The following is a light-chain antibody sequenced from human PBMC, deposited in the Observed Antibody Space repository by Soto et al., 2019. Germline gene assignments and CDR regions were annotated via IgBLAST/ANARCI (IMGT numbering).Light chain of an antibody. CDR1: SGDVGNYNL. V-gene: IGLV2-23*02. CDR2: EVN. Sequence: QSALTQPASVSGSPGQSITISCTGTSGDVGNYNLVSWYQQHPGKAPRLMIYEVNKWPSGVSNRFSGSKSGNTASLTISGLQAEDEADYYCCSYVGRSTSDVFGTGTKLTVL. J-gene: IGLJ1*01. CDR3: CSYVGRSTSDV.